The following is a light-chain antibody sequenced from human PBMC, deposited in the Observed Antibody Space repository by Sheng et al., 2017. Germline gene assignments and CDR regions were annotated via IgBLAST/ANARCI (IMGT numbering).Light chain of an antibody. Sequence: AIRMTQSPSSFSASTGDRVTITCRASQAISNYLAWYQQKPGKAPRVLIYAASTLQTGVPSRFSGSGSGTDFTLTINYVQSEDFATYYCQQYYSYPMYTFGQGTKLEIK. CDR2: AAS. CDR3: QQYYSYPMYT. CDR1: QAISNY. V-gene: IGKV1-8*01. J-gene: IGKJ2*01.